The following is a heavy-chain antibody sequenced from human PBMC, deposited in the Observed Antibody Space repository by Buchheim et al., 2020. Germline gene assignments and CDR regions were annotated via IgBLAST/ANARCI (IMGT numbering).Heavy chain of an antibody. Sequence: QVQLVESGGGLVKPGGSLRLSCAASGFTFSDYYMSWIRQAPGKGLEWVSYISSSSSYTNYADSVKGRFTISRANAKNSLYLQMNSLRAEDTAVYYCAKTARPGSYYYMDVWGKGTT. CDR1: GFTFSDYY. J-gene: IGHJ6*03. CDR2: ISSSSSYT. D-gene: IGHD6-6*01. CDR3: AKTARPGSYYYMDV. V-gene: IGHV3-11*05.